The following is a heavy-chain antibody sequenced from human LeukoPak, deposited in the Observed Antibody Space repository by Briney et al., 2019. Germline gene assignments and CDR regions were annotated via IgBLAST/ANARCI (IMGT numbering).Heavy chain of an antibody. CDR2: ISSSGRTI. V-gene: IGHV3-11*01. CDR3: ARTSWVTRLDP. CDR1: GFTFSDYY. Sequence: SGGSLRLSCAASGFTFSDYYMSWIRQAPGKGLEWVSYISSSGRTIYDADSVKGRFTISRDNAKNSLYLQMNSLRAEDTALYYCARTSWVTRLDPWGQGTLVTVSS. J-gene: IGHJ5*02. D-gene: IGHD2-21*02.